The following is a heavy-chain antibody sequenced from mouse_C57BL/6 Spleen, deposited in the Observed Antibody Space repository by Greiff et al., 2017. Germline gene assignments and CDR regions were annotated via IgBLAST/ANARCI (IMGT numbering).Heavy chain of an antibody. V-gene: IGHV1-69*01. CDR1: GYTFTSYW. CDR2: LDPSDSYT. J-gene: IGHJ1*03. CDR3: ARWYDYDVRYFDV. Sequence: QVQLQQPGAELVMPGASVKLSCKASGYTFTSYWMHWVKQRPGQGLEWIGELDPSDSYTNYNQKFKGKSTLTVDKSSSTAYMQLSSLTSEDSAVYYCARWYDYDVRYFDVWGTGTTVTVSS. D-gene: IGHD2-4*01.